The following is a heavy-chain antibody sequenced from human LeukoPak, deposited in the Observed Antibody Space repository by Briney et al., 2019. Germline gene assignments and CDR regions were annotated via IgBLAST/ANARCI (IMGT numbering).Heavy chain of an antibody. CDR3: ARSLTTGGYYYYYYMDV. D-gene: IGHD4-11*01. CDR1: GYSFTSYW. Sequence: RGESLKISCKGSGYSFTSYWIGWVRQMPGKGLEWMGIIYPGDSDTRYSPSFQGQVTISADKSISTAYLQWSSLKASDTAMYYCARSLTTGGYYYYYYMDVWGKGTTVTVSS. V-gene: IGHV5-51*01. J-gene: IGHJ6*03. CDR2: IYPGDSDT.